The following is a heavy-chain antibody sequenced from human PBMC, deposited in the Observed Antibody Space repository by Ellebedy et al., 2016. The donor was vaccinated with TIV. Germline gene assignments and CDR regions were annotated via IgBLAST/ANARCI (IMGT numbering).Heavy chain of an antibody. J-gene: IGHJ4*02. CDR3: ARRQLYMSDY. Sequence: AASVKVSCKASGGTFSNYAFNWVRQAPGQGLEWMGWMNPNSGNTGYAQKFQGRVTMARNTSISTAYMELTSLRSEDTAVYFCARRQLYMSDYWGQGTLVTVSS. CDR1: GGTFSNYA. CDR2: MNPNSGNT. D-gene: IGHD1-1*01. V-gene: IGHV1-8*01.